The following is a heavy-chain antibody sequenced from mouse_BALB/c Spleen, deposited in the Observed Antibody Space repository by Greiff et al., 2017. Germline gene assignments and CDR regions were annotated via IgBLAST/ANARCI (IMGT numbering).Heavy chain of an antibody. J-gene: IGHJ4*01. CDR3: AYYYGYDYAMDY. CDR1: GYTFSSYW. V-gene: IGHV1-9*01. D-gene: IGHD1-2*01. Sequence: QVQLQQSGAELMKPGASVKISCKATGYTFSSYWIEWVKQRPGHGLEWIGEILPGSGSTNYNEKFKGKATFTADTSSNTAYMQLSSLTSEDSAVYYCAYYYGYDYAMDYWGQGTSVTVSS. CDR2: ILPGSGST.